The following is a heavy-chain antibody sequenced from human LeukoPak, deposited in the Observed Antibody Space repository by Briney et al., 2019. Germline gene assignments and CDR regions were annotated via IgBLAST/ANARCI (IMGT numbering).Heavy chain of an antibody. J-gene: IGHJ4*02. Sequence: GGSLRLSCAASGFTFSSYSMNWVRQAPGKGLEWVSYISSSSSTIYYADSVKGRFTISRDNAKNSLYLQMNSLRAEDTAVYYCARESGYYFDYWGQGTLVTVSS. D-gene: IGHD3-3*01. V-gene: IGHV3-48*01. CDR1: GFTFSSYS. CDR3: ARESGYYFDY. CDR2: ISSSSSTI.